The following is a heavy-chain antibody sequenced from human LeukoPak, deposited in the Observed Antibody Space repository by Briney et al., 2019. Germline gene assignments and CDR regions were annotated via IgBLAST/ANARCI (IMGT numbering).Heavy chain of an antibody. D-gene: IGHD2-2*01. CDR1: GYTFTDYY. V-gene: IGHV1-69-2*01. J-gene: IGHJ4*02. Sequence: ATVKISCKVSGYTFTDYYMHWVQQAPGKGLEWMGLVDPEDGETIYAEKFQGRVTITADTSTDTAYMELSSLRSEDTAVYYCATGLGYCSSTGCPDYWGQGTLVTVSS. CDR3: ATGLGYCSSTGCPDY. CDR2: VDPEDGET.